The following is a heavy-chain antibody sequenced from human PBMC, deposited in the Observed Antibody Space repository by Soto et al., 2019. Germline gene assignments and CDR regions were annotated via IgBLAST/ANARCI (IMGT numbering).Heavy chain of an antibody. CDR1: GFTFSNAW. CDR3: TTDVEIVGATEYFQH. V-gene: IGHV3-15*01. CDR2: IKSKTDGGTT. Sequence: GGSLRLSCAASGFTFSNAWMSWVRQAPGKGLEWVGRIKSKTDGGTTDYAAPVKGRFTISRDDSKNTLYLQMNSLKSEDTAAYYCTTDVEIVGATEYFQHWGQGTLVTVSS. J-gene: IGHJ1*01. D-gene: IGHD1-26*01.